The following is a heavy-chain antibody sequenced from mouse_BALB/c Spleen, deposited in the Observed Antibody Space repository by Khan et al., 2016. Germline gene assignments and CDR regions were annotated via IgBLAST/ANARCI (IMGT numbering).Heavy chain of an antibody. D-gene: IGHD1-2*01. Sequence: QVQLQQAGAELEKPGASVKMSCKASGYTFTSYWMHWVKQRPGQGLEWIGYIIPSTGYTEYNQKFKDKATLTADKASSTADRQQRSLTSEDSAVEYCAKIHYHGRYYAMDYWGQGTSVTVSS. V-gene: IGHV1-7*01. CDR3: AKIHYHGRYYAMDY. CDR2: IIPSTGYT. CDR1: GYTFTSYW. J-gene: IGHJ4*01.